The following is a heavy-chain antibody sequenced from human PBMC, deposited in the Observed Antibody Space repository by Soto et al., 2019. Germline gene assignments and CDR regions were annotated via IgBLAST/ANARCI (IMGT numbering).Heavy chain of an antibody. J-gene: IGHJ4*02. V-gene: IGHV5-51*03. CDR2: IYPGDSDT. Sequence: GESLKISFKGSGDSFTSYWMGLVRQIPGKGLEWMGIIYPGDSDTIYSPSFQGQVTISADKSISTAYLQWSSLKASDTAMYYCARSRDYGVDSLYYWGQGTLVTVS. CDR3: ARSRDYGVDSLYY. D-gene: IGHD4-17*01. CDR1: GDSFTSYW.